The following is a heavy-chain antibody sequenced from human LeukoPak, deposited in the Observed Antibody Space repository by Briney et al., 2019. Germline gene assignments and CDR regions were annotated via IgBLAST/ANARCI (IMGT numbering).Heavy chain of an antibody. CDR3: ARAPGYSSSQSDY. CDR2: INPNSGGT. J-gene: IGHJ4*02. CDR1: GYTFTDYY. D-gene: IGHD6-13*01. V-gene: IGHV1-2*02. Sequence: ASVKVSCKASGYTFTDYYIHWVRQAPGQGLEWMGWINPNSGGTNYAQKLQGRVTMTTDTSTSTAYMELRSLRSDDTAVYYCARAPGYSSSQSDYWGQGTLVTVSS.